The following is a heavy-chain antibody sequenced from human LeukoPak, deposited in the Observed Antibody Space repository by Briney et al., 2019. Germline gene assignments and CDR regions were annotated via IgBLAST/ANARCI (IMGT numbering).Heavy chain of an antibody. V-gene: IGHV3-33*08. Sequence: GGSLRLSCAASGFTFSSYGMHRVRQAPGKGLEWVAVIWYDGSNKYYADSVKGRFTISRDNSKNTLYLQMNSLRAEDTAVYYCARDRQRYGDYDEEYYGMDVWGQGTTVTVSS. CDR1: GFTFSSYG. CDR2: IWYDGSNK. CDR3: ARDRQRYGDYDEEYYGMDV. D-gene: IGHD4-17*01. J-gene: IGHJ6*02.